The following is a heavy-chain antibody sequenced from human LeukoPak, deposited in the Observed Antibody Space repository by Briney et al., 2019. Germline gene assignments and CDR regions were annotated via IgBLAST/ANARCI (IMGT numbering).Heavy chain of an antibody. CDR3: VRDRDYYAVDY. V-gene: IGHV3-7*01. CDR1: GFPFSSYW. CDR2: IGKDGSGK. D-gene: IGHD3-22*01. J-gene: IGHJ4*02. Sequence: PGGSLRLSCAASGFPFSSYWMGWFRQAPGKGLEWVANIGKDGSGKNYVDSVKGRFTISRDNAKNTLYLQMNSLRAEDTAVYYCVRDRDYYAVDYWGQGTLVTVSS.